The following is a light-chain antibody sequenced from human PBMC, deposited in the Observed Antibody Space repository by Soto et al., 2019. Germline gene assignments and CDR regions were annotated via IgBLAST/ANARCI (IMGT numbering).Light chain of an antibody. J-gene: IGKJ1*01. CDR1: QSISIW. Sequence: DVQMTQSPTTLSASVGDRVTITCRASQSISIWLAWYQQKPGKAPKILISETSTLESGVPSRFSGSGSGTEFTLAITILQPEDFATYYCQQYNNYPQAFGQGTKVEIK. CDR2: ETS. CDR3: QQYNNYPQA. V-gene: IGKV1-5*03.